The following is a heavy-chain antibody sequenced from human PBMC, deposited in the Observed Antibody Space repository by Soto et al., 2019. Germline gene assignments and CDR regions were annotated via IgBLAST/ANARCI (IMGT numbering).Heavy chain of an antibody. D-gene: IGHD1-26*01. Sequence: QVQLQESGPRLVEASQTLSLTCTVSNASITSSGYYWSWVRQPPGKRLEWIGYIYHSGCTFYSPSLQSRLTMSVDTSKNQFSLTLRSVTAADTAVYHCARMSGTYYVPDYWGQGTLVTVSS. J-gene: IGHJ4*02. CDR1: NASITSSGYY. V-gene: IGHV4-31*03. CDR3: ARMSGTYYVPDY. CDR2: IYHSGCT.